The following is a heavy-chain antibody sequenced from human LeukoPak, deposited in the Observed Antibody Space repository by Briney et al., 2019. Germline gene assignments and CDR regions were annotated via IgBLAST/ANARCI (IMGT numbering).Heavy chain of an antibody. Sequence: GGSLRLSCEGSEFIFFKYWMTWVRQVPGKGLEWVANIDEDGDEKNYLDSVKGRFTISRDNAKNSLFLQMNSLRAEDTAVYYCARDEWGDAFDIWGQGTMVTVFS. V-gene: IGHV3-7*01. CDR1: EFIFFKYW. J-gene: IGHJ3*02. D-gene: IGHD1-26*01. CDR2: IDEDGDEK. CDR3: ARDEWGDAFDI.